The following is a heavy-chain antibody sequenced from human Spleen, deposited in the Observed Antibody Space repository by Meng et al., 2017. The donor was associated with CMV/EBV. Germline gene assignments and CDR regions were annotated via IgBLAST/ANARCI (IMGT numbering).Heavy chain of an antibody. CDR3: ARETAAVSYNWFDP. CDR2: IYTSGST. J-gene: IGHJ5*02. CDR1: GGSISSYY. D-gene: IGHD6-13*01. Sequence: QVQLPESGPGLVTPSEPLSLTCTVSGGSISSYYWSWIRQPAGKGLEWIGRIYTSGSTNYNPSLKSRVTMSVDTSKNQFSLKLSSVTAADTAVYYCARETAAVSYNWFDPWGQGTLVTVSS. V-gene: IGHV4-4*07.